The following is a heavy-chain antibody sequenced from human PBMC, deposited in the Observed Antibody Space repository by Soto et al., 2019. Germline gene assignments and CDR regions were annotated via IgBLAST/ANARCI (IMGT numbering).Heavy chain of an antibody. CDR1: GFTFSGFA. D-gene: IGHD7-27*01. J-gene: IGHJ3*02. CDR3: AKDRGTGDYGVNAVDI. CDR2: ISGRGENT. V-gene: IGHV3-23*01. Sequence: EVQLLESGGGLVQPGGSLRLSCAASGFTFSGFAMSWVRQAPGKGLELVSTISGRGENTYYADSVKGRFTISRDNSKNTLNLQMNCLRGEDTAVYYCAKDRGTGDYGVNAVDIWGQGTMVTVAS.